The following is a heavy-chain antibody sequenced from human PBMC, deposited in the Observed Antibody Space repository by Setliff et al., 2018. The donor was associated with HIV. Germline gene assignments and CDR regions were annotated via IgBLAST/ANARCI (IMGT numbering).Heavy chain of an antibody. J-gene: IGHJ4*02. CDR3: AKTESSGELPDYYFDY. Sequence: GGSLRLSCAGSGFTFSSYPMHWVRQAPGRGLEWVALVSHDGSYKYYADSVQGRFTISRDNSKNTLYLQMNSLRAEDTAVYYCAKTESSGELPDYYFDYWGQGTLVTVSS. D-gene: IGHD3-22*01. V-gene: IGHV3-30*04. CDR2: VSHDGSYK. CDR1: GFTFSSYP.